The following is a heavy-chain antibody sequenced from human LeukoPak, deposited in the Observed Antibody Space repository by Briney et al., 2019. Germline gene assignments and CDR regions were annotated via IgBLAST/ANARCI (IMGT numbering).Heavy chain of an antibody. V-gene: IGHV3-30*18. D-gene: IGHD4-17*01. J-gene: IGHJ4*02. Sequence: GGSLRLSCAASGFTFSSYGMHWVRQAPGKGLEWVVVISYDGSNKYYADSVKGRFTISRDNSKNTLYLQMNSLRAEDTAVYYCAKDWRVTTGIFDYWGQGTLVTVSS. CDR3: AKDWRVTTGIFDY. CDR2: ISYDGSNK. CDR1: GFTFSSYG.